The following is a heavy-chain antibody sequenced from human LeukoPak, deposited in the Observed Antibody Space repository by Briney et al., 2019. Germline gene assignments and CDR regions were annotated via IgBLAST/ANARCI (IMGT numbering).Heavy chain of an antibody. Sequence: SETLSLTCTVSGGSISSSSYYWGWIRQPPGKGLEWIGSIYYSGSTYYNPSLKSRVTISVDTSKNQFSLKLSSVTAADTAVYYCARDTAVAGIFDYWGQGTLVTVSS. CDR1: GGSISSSSYY. J-gene: IGHJ4*02. V-gene: IGHV4-39*02. D-gene: IGHD6-19*01. CDR2: IYYSGST. CDR3: ARDTAVAGIFDY.